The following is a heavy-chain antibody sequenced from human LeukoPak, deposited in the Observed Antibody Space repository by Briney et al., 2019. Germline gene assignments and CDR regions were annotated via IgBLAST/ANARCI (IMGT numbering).Heavy chain of an antibody. V-gene: IGHV3-53*01. Sequence: GGSLRLYCAASGITVSSNYMSWVRQATGKGLEWVSVIYGGDNTYYAGSVKGRFITSRDKSKNTLYLQMNSLRAEDTAVYYCAKNYYGMDVWGQGTTVIVS. CDR2: IYGGDNT. CDR3: AKNYYGMDV. J-gene: IGHJ6*02. CDR1: GITVSSNY.